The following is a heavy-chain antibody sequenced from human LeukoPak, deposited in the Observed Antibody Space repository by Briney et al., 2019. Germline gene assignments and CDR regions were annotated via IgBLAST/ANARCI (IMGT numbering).Heavy chain of an antibody. V-gene: IGHV3-23*01. J-gene: IGHJ4*02. Sequence: PGGSPRLSCVASGFTFSYYAMSWVRQAPGKGLEWVSTITGSGGTTYYGDSVKGRFTTSRDNPKNTLFLQINSLRAEDTAVYFCAADIGGVNYWGQGTLVTVSS. CDR3: AADIGGVNY. D-gene: IGHD2-21*01. CDR2: ITGSGGTT. CDR1: GFTFSYYA.